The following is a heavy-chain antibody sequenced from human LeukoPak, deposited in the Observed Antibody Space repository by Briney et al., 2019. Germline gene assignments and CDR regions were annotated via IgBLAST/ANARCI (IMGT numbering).Heavy chain of an antibody. CDR2: ISSSGSTI. D-gene: IGHD3-10*01. CDR1: GFTFSDYY. Sequence: PGGSLRLSCAASGFTFSDYYMSWIRQAPGKRLEWVSYISSSGSTIYYADSVKGRFTISRDNAKNSLYLQMNSLRAEDTAVYYCARDLNPITMVRGVISPYFDYWGQGTLVTVSS. J-gene: IGHJ4*02. CDR3: ARDLNPITMVRGVISPYFDY. V-gene: IGHV3-11*01.